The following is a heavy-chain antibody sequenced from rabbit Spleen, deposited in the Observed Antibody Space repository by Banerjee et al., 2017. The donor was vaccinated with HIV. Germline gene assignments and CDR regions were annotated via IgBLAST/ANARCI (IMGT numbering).Heavy chain of an antibody. Sequence: ELVESGGGLVQAGESLKLSCKASGIDFSTYAMIWVRQAPGKGLEWIAYIYPTFGVANYANSVKGRFTISSDSAQNTVFLQMTSLTASDTATYFCVRGYDDYGDYTRLDLWGQGPWSPS. CDR2: IYPTFGVA. CDR1: GIDFSTYA. V-gene: IGHV1S47*01. J-gene: IGHJ3*01. D-gene: IGHD2-1*01. CDR3: VRGYDDYGDYTRLDL.